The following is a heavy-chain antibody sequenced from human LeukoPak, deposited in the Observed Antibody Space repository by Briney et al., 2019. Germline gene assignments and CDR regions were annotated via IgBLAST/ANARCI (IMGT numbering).Heavy chain of an antibody. CDR2: IYHSGST. V-gene: IGHV4-38-2*02. D-gene: IGHD7-27*01. CDR3: ARENWVFDY. J-gene: IGHJ4*02. Sequence: KASETLSLTCAVSGYSISSGYYWGWIRQPPGKGLEWIGSIYHSGSTYYNPSLKSRVTISVDTSKNQISLKVRSVTAADTAMYYCARENWVFDYWGQGILVTVSS. CDR1: GYSISSGYY.